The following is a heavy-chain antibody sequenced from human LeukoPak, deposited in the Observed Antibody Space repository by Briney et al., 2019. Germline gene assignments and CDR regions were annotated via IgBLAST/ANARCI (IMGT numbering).Heavy chain of an antibody. D-gene: IGHD3-3*01. CDR3: ASSRFLEWLYLLDY. CDR2: INTNSGGT. CDR1: VYTFSGCY. Sequence: ASVKVSCKASVYTFSGCYIHWVRQAPGQGLEWMGWINTNSGGTKYAQRFQGRVTMTRDTSISTAYMEVSRLRSDDTAVYFCASSRFLEWLYLLDYWGQGTLVTVSS. V-gene: IGHV1-2*02. J-gene: IGHJ4*02.